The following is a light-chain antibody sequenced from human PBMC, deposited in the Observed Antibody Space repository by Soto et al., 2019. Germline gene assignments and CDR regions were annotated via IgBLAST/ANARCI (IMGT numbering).Light chain of an antibody. CDR1: QTISSW. J-gene: IGKJ1*01. CDR3: QHYNSYSEA. V-gene: IGKV1-5*03. CDR2: KAS. Sequence: DIQMTQSPSTLAASLGGRVPLTCRASQTISSWLAWYQQKPGKAPKLLIYKASTLKSGVPSRFSGSGSGTEFTLTISSLRPDDFATYYCQHYNSYSEAFGQGTKVDIK.